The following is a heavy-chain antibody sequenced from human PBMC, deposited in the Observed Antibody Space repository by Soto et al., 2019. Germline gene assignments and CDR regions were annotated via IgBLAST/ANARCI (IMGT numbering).Heavy chain of an antibody. D-gene: IGHD2-15*01. Sequence: GASVKVSCKASGGTFSSYAISWVRQAPGQGLEWMGGIIPIFGTANYAQKFQGRVTMTRDESTSTAYMELSSLRSEDTAVYYCARDRGGSTIPGPFDIWGQGTMVTVSS. CDR3: ARDRGGSTIPGPFDI. CDR2: IIPIFGTA. J-gene: IGHJ3*02. CDR1: GGTFSSYA. V-gene: IGHV1-69*05.